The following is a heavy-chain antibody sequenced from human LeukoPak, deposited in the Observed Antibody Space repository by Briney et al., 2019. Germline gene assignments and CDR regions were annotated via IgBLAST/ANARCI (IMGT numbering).Heavy chain of an antibody. Sequence: GGSLRLSCAASGFTFSSYGMHWVRQAPGKGLEGVAVIWYDGSNKYYADSVKGRFTISRDNSKNTLYLQMNSLRAEDTAVYYCAREVGSEHYFDYWGQGTLVTVSS. D-gene: IGHD2-15*01. CDR2: IWYDGSNK. CDR3: AREVGSEHYFDY. V-gene: IGHV3-33*01. J-gene: IGHJ4*02. CDR1: GFTFSSYG.